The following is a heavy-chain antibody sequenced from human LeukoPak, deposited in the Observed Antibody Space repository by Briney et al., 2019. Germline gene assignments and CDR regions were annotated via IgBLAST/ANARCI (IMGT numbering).Heavy chain of an antibody. CDR1: GYTFTVYY. Sequence: ASVKVSCKASGYTFTVYYMHWVRQAPGQGLEWMGWINPNSGGTNYAQKFQGRVTMTRDTSISTAYMELSSLRSEDTAVYYCARSRGVGGDAFDIWGQGTMVTVSS. D-gene: IGHD2-8*02. CDR3: ARSRGVGGDAFDI. J-gene: IGHJ3*02. CDR2: INPNSGGT. V-gene: IGHV1-2*02.